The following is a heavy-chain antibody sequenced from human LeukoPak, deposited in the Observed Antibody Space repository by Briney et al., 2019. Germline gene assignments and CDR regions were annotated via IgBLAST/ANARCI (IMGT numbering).Heavy chain of an antibody. CDR2: VYPGDSDT. CDR1: GYSFTSYW. J-gene: IGHJ3*02. V-gene: IGHV5-51*01. CDR3: ARVPTVVTPRAFDI. D-gene: IGHD4-23*01. Sequence: NHGESLKISCKGSGYSFTSYWITWVRQMPGKGLEWMGIVYPGDSDTRYSPSFQGQVTISADKSISTAYLQWSSLKASDTAMYYCARVPTVVTPRAFDIWGQGTMVTVSS.